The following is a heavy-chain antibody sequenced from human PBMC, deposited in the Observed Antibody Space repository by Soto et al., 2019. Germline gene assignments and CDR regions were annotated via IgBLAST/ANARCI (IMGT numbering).Heavy chain of an antibody. J-gene: IGHJ6*02. Sequence: SETLSLTCTVSGGSISSGGYYWSWIRQHPGKGLEWIGYIYYSGSTYYNPSLKSRVTISVDTSKNQFSLKLSSVTAADTAVYYCAKLADYDFWSGYSAPAYGMDVWGQGTTVTV. CDR3: AKLADYDFWSGYSAPAYGMDV. CDR2: IYYSGST. D-gene: IGHD3-3*01. CDR1: GGSISSGGYY. V-gene: IGHV4-31*03.